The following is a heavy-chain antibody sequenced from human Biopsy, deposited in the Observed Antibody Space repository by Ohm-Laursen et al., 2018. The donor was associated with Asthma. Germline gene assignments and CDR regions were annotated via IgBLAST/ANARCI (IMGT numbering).Heavy chain of an antibody. CDR3: ARRWRSYDSSNYYLDQ. Sequence: SDTLSLTCDVSGGSISVSNWWSWVRQPSGRGLEWIGQIYHLGNANYNPSLKSRVTMSVDKSKNQFSLKLTSVTAADTAVYFCARRWRSYDSSNYYLDQWGQGTLVTVSS. V-gene: IGHV4-4*02. CDR2: IYHLGNA. D-gene: IGHD3-22*01. J-gene: IGHJ4*02. CDR1: GGSISVSNW.